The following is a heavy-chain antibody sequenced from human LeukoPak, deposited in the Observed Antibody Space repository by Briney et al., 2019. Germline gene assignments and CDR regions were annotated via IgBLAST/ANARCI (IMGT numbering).Heavy chain of an antibody. CDR2: IYYSGST. Sequence: SETLSLTCTVSGGSISSYYWSWIRQPPGKGLEWIGYIYYSGSTNYNPSLKSRVTISVDTSKNQFSLKLSSVTAADTAVYYCASAVPAATNWFDPWGQGPLVTVSS. CDR3: ASAVPAATNWFDP. CDR1: GGSISSYY. J-gene: IGHJ5*02. V-gene: IGHV4-59*01. D-gene: IGHD2-2*01.